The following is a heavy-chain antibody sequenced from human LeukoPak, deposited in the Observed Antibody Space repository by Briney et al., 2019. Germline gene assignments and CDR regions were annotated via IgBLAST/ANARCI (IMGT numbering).Heavy chain of an antibody. CDR1: GYSISSDYY. CDR3: ARAAAGDFDY. CDR2: IYHSGST. V-gene: IGHV4-38-2*02. D-gene: IGHD6-13*01. Sequence: SETLSLTCTVSGYSISSDYYWGWVRQPPGKGLEWIGSIYHSGSTYYNPSLKSRVTISVDTSKNQFSLKLSSVTAADTAVYYCARAAAGDFDYWGQGTLVTVSS. J-gene: IGHJ4*02.